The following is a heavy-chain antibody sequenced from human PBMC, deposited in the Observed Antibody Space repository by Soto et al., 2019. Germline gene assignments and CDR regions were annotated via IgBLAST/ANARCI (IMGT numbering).Heavy chain of an antibody. CDR3: ARGGVLVAARRTLDY. CDR2: INHSGST. D-gene: IGHD6-6*01. J-gene: IGHJ4*02. Sequence: GTLALTCAVYGGSFSGYYWSWIRQPPGKGLEWIGEINHSGSTNHNPSLKSRVTISVDTSKNQFSLKLSSVTAADTAVYYCARGGVLVAARRTLDYWGQGTLVTVSS. CDR1: GGSFSGYY. V-gene: IGHV4-34*01.